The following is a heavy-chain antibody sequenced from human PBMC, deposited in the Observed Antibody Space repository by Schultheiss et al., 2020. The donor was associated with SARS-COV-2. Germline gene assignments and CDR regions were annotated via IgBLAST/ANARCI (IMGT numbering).Heavy chain of an antibody. D-gene: IGHD6-13*01. J-gene: IGHJ5*01. CDR2: VYYNGNT. Sequence: SETLSLTCTVSGASINSYYWSWIRQPPGKGLEWIGYVYYNGNTNYNPSLKSRVTMSLDTSKNHFSLRLNSVTAADTAVFYCARHNIAAAATDSWGQGTLVTVSS. CDR1: GASINSYY. CDR3: ARHNIAAAATDS. V-gene: IGHV4-59*08.